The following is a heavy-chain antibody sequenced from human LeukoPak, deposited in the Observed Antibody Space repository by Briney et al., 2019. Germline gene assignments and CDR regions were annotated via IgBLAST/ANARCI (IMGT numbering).Heavy chain of an antibody. Sequence: GRSLRLSCAASGFTFSSYAMHWVRQAPGKGLEWVAVISYDGSNKYYADSVKGRFTISRDDSKNTLYLQMNSLRAEDTAVYYCARKVGSWDAFGIWGRGTMVTVSS. CDR3: ARKVGSWDAFGI. D-gene: IGHD3-10*01. V-gene: IGHV3-30*04. J-gene: IGHJ3*02. CDR2: ISYDGSNK. CDR1: GFTFSSYA.